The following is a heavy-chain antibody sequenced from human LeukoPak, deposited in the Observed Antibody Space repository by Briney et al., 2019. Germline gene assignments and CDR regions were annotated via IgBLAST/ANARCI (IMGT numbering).Heavy chain of an antibody. J-gene: IGHJ6*02. CDR3: ARAPRGESDAASGFYCMDV. Sequence: PSETLSLTCSVSGGSISTYYWTWIRQTPGKGLEWIGYINCSGSTNYNASLKSRVTISVDTSKNQFSLALNSVTAADTAIYYCARAPRGESDAASGFYCMDVWGQGTTVTVSS. V-gene: IGHV4-59*01. CDR1: GGSISTYY. CDR2: INCSGST. D-gene: IGHD3-22*01.